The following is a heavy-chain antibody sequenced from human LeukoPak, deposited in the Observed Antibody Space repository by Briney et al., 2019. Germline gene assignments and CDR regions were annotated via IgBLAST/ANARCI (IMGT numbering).Heavy chain of an antibody. D-gene: IGHD3-9*01. CDR2: INHSGST. V-gene: IGHV4-34*01. Sequence: KPSETLSLTCAVYGGSFSGYYWSWIRQPPGKGLEWIGEINHSGSTNYNPSLKSRVTISVDTSKSQFSLKLSSVTAADTAVYYCARSRSGLRYFDWLEAFDYWGQGTLVTVSS. J-gene: IGHJ4*02. CDR3: ARSRSGLRYFDWLEAFDY. CDR1: GGSFSGYY.